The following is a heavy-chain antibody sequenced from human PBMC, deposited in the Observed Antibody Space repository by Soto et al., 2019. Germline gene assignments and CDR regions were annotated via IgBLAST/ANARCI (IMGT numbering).Heavy chain of an antibody. CDR2: IYYSGST. CDR1: GGSISSYY. D-gene: IGHD3-3*01. CDR3: ARWAYYDFWSGYYTSSRNYYYYMDV. V-gene: IGHV4-59*01. Sequence: PSETLSLTCTVSGGSISSYYWSWIRQPPGKGLEWIGYIYYSGSTNYNPSLKSRVTISVDTSKNQFSLKLSSVTAADTAVYYCARWAYYDFWSGYYTSSRNYYYYMDVWGKGTTVTVSS. J-gene: IGHJ6*03.